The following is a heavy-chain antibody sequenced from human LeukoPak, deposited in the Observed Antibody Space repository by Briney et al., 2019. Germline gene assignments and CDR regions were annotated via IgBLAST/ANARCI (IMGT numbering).Heavy chain of an antibody. Sequence: RTPGPTLVNPTQTLTLTCTFSGSSLSTSGMCVSWIRQPPGKALEWLALIDWDDDKYYSTSLKTRLTISKDTSKNQVVLTMTNMDPVDTATYYCARIRGHYYGSGSYYNVLDYWGQGTLVTVSS. J-gene: IGHJ4*02. CDR2: IDWDDDK. CDR1: GSSLSTSGMC. V-gene: IGHV2-70*01. CDR3: ARIRGHYYGSGSYYNVLDY. D-gene: IGHD3-10*01.